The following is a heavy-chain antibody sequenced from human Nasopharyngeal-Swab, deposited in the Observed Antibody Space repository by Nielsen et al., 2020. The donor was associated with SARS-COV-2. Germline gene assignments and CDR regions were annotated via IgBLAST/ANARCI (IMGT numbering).Heavy chain of an antibody. CDR1: GLTFSDSW. CDR2: INHDGSRT. Sequence: GESLKISCAVSGLTFSDSWIHWVRQAPGKGLVWVSRINHDGSRTGYADSVKGRFTISRDNAKNTVYLQMNSLRAEDTAVYYCARDFDKTGDWGQGILVTVSS. J-gene: IGHJ4*02. V-gene: IGHV3-74*01. D-gene: IGHD7-27*01. CDR3: ARDFDKTGD.